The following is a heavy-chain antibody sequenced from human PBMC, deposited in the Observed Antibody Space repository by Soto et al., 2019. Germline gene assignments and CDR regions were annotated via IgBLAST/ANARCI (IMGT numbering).Heavy chain of an antibody. Sequence: GASVKVSCKPSGYTFTDYDFNWVRQATGQGLEWKGWMNPDSGNTGYAQKFQGRVTMTRNTSISTAYMELSSLRSEDTAVYYCARSLRGRRQDYYYYYMDVWGKGTTVTVSS. CDR2: MNPDSGNT. D-gene: IGHD3-16*02. CDR1: GYTFTDYD. J-gene: IGHJ6*03. V-gene: IGHV1-8*01. CDR3: ARSLRGRRQDYYYYYMDV.